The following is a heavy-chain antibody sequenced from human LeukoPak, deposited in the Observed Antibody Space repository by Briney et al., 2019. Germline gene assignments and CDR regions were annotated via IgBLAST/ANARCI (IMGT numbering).Heavy chain of an antibody. CDR3: AKDRLGTGDY. CDR1: GGSVSSSYW. CDR2: IYHSGST. V-gene: IGHV4-4*02. D-gene: IGHD6-13*01. J-gene: IGHJ4*02. Sequence: SETLSLTCGVSGGSVSSSYWWSWDRQPPGKGLEWIGEIYHSGSTNYNPSLKSRVTISMDKSKNQFSLNLSSVTAADTAVYYCAKDRLGTGDYWGQGTLVTVSS.